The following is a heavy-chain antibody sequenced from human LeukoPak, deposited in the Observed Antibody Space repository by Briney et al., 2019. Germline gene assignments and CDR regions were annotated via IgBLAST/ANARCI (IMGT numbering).Heavy chain of an antibody. D-gene: IGHD6-19*01. CDR3: ARKAVTGSGPAHFDY. CDR1: GFTFITYG. Sequence: GGSLRLSCAASGFTFITYGIHWVRQAPGKGLEWVAVISYGDGRAKYYADSVKGRFTISRDNSKNTLYLQMNSLSAEDTAVYYCARKAVTGSGPAHFDYWGQGTLVTVSS. V-gene: IGHV3-30*03. CDR2: ISYGDGRAK. J-gene: IGHJ4*02.